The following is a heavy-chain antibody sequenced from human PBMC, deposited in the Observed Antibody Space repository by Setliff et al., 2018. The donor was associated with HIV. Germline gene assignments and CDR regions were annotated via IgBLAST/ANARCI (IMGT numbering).Heavy chain of an antibody. CDR1: GFPFSNYW. CDR2: IKDDGSER. V-gene: IGHV3-7*01. Sequence: GGSLRLSCTTSGFPFSNYWMSWVRQAPRKGLEWVAKIKDDGSERFYSDSVKGRFTISRDNGWNSVSLQMDSLRDDNTAVYFCARQIDYEARGYHPCDYWGQGVLVTVSS. J-gene: IGHJ4*02. D-gene: IGHD6-25*01. CDR3: ARQIDYEARGYHPCDY.